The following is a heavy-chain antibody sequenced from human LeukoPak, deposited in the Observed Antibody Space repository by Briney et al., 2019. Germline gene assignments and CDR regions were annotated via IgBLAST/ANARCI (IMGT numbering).Heavy chain of an antibody. CDR1: GFTFSSYW. CDR2: INSDGSST. D-gene: IGHD3-3*01. V-gene: IGHV3-74*01. CDR3: ARAERNAGVFDY. J-gene: IGHJ4*02. Sequence: GGSLRLSCAASGFTFSSYWMHWVRQAPGKGLVWVSHINSDGSSTNYADSVKGRFTISRDNAKNTLYLQMNSLRAEDTAVYYCARAERNAGVFDYWGQGTLVIVSS.